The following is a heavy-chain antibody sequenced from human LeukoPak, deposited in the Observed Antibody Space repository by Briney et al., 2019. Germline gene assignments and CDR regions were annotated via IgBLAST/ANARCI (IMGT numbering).Heavy chain of an antibody. Sequence: GGSLRLSCAASGFTFSSYAMHWVRQAPGKGLEWVAVISYDGSNKYYADSVKGRFSISRDNSKNTLYLQMNSLRAEDTAVYYCAKDSVKVTTIRRVPHYMDVWGKGTTVTISS. CDR1: GFTFSSYA. CDR3: AKDSVKVTTIRRVPHYMDV. J-gene: IGHJ6*03. V-gene: IGHV3-30*14. D-gene: IGHD5-12*01. CDR2: ISYDGSNK.